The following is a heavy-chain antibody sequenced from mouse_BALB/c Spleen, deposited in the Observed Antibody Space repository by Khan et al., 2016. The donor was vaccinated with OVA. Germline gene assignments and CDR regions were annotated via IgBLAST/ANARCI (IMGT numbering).Heavy chain of an antibody. Sequence: VQLQQSGPGLVAPSQSLSITCTVSGFSLSRYNIHWVRQPPGKGLEWLGMIWGGGGTDYNSTLKSRLNISKANSKSQVFLNMNSLQTEDTAMYYCARVYYKCDGYYAMDYWGQGTSVTVSS. D-gene: IGHD1-1*01. V-gene: IGHV2-6-4*01. CDR3: ARVYYKCDGYYAMDY. CDR1: GFSLSRYN. J-gene: IGHJ4*01. CDR2: IWGGGGT.